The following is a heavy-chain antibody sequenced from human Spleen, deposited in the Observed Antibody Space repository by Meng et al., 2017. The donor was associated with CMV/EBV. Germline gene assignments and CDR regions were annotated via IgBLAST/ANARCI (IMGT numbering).Heavy chain of an antibody. D-gene: IGHD3-3*01. Sequence: QGQLVQSGAEVKKPGASVKVSCKASGYTFTGYHMHWVRQAPGQGLEWMGWINPNSGGTNYAQKFQGRVTMTRDTSISTAYMELSRLRSDDTAVYYCARSRITIFGVVSNWFDPWGQGTLVTVSS. V-gene: IGHV1-2*02. J-gene: IGHJ5*02. CDR3: ARSRITIFGVVSNWFDP. CDR1: GYTFTGYH. CDR2: INPNSGGT.